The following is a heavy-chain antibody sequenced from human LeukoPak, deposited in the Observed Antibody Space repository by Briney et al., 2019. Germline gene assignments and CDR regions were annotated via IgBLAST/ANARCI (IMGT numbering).Heavy chain of an antibody. V-gene: IGHV1-2*02. CDR3: ATEPGRYVSLDY. Sequence: GASVKVSCKASGYILTDYYIHWVRQAPGQGLEWMGWINPNRGGTNYAQKFQGRVTMTRDTSINTAYMELSRLKSDDTAVYYCATEPGRYVSLDYWGQGTLVTVSS. J-gene: IGHJ4*02. CDR2: INPNRGGT. CDR1: GYILTDYY. D-gene: IGHD3-10*01.